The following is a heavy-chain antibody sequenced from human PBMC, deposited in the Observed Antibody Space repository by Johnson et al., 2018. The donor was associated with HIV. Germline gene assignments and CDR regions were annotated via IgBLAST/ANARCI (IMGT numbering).Heavy chain of an antibody. CDR2: ISGSGGST. J-gene: IGHJ3*02. Sequence: VQLVESGGGVVQPGGSLRLSCAASGFTFSSYAMSWVRQAPGQGLEWVSAISGSGGSTYYADSVKGRFTISRDNSKNTLYLQMNSLRAEDTAVYYCAKSSSSFGAFDIWGQGTMVTVSS. CDR3: AKSSSSFGAFDI. D-gene: IGHD6-6*01. V-gene: IGHV3-23*04. CDR1: GFTFSSYA.